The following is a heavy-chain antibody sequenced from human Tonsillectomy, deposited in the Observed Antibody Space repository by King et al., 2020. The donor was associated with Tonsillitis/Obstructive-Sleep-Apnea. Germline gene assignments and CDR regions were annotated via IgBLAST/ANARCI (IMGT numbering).Heavy chain of an antibody. CDR2: IYHSGST. Sequence: VQLQESGPGLVKPSGTLSLTCAVSGGSISRSNWWSWVRQPPGKGLEWIGEIYHSGSTNYNPSLKSRVTISVDESKNQFSLKLSSVTATDTAVYYCARRGCSGGNCYSDYWGQEPWSPSPQ. D-gene: IGHD2-15*01. J-gene: IGHJ4*01. V-gene: IGHV4-4*02. CDR3: ARRGCSGGNCYSDY. CDR1: GGSISRSNW.